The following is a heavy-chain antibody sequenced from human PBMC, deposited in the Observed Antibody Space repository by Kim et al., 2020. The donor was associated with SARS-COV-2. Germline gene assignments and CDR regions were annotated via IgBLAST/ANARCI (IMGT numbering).Heavy chain of an antibody. V-gene: IGHV1-69*13. J-gene: IGHJ4*02. CDR3: ARSYYDFWSGYHEPRGETFDY. D-gene: IGHD3-3*01. CDR2: IIPIFGTA. CDR1: GGTFSSYA. Sequence: SVKVSCKASGGTFSSYAISWVRQAPGQGLEWMGGIIPIFGTANYAQKFQGRVTITADESTSTAYMELSSLRSEDTAVYYCARSYYDFWSGYHEPRGETFDYWGQGTLVTVSS.